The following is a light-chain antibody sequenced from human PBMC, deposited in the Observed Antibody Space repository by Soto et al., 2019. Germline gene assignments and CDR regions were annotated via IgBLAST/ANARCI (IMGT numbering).Light chain of an antibody. CDR1: SSDVGGYNY. CDR3: SSYAGSNNDVV. V-gene: IGLV2-8*01. CDR2: EVT. J-gene: IGLJ2*01. Sequence: QSALAQPPSASGSPGQSVTISCTGTSSDVGGYNYVSWYQQRPGKAPKLLIFEVTKRSSGVPGRFSGSKSGNTASLTVSGLQADDEAEYYCSSYAGSNNDVVFGGGTKLTVL.